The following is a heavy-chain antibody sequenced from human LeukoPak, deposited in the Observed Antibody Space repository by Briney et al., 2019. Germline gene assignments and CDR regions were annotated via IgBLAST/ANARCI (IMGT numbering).Heavy chain of an antibody. CDR3: VRDFNWNDGNY. CDR1: GFTFSSFG. Sequence: QPGRSLTLSCAASGFTFSSFGMHWVRQAPGKGLEWVAVIWYDASNKYYADSVKGRFTISRDNSKNTLYLQMSSLRAEDTAVYYCVRDFNWNDGNYWGQGTLVTVSS. J-gene: IGHJ4*02. CDR2: IWYDASNK. V-gene: IGHV3-33*01. D-gene: IGHD1-20*01.